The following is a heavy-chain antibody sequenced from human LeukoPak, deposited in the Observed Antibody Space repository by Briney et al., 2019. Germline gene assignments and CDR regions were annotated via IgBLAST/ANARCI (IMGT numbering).Heavy chain of an antibody. CDR1: GGSISSYY. D-gene: IGHD3-9*01. CDR3: ARGRYSAGDNWFDP. Sequence: SETLSLTCTVSGGSISSYYWSWIRQPAGKGLEWVGYIHYTGSTNYNPSLKSRVTMLIDTSKNQFSLKLSSVTAADTAVYYCARGRYSAGDNWFDPWGQGTLVTVSS. CDR2: IHYTGST. J-gene: IGHJ5*02. V-gene: IGHV4-59*12.